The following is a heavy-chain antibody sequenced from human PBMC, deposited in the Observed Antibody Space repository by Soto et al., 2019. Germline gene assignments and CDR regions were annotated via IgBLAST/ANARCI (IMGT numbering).Heavy chain of an antibody. CDR3: ARKHSLDYIRWGLDP. D-gene: IGHD4-4*01. CDR2: IYHSGST. Sequence: SETLSLTCAVSGYSISSGYYWGWIRQPPGKGLEWIGSIYHSGSTDYNPSLKSRVTMTRDTSIDTAYLELTGLTSDDTATYYCARKHSLDYIRWGLDPWGQGTLVTVSS. V-gene: IGHV4-38-2*01. J-gene: IGHJ5*02. CDR1: GYSISSGYY.